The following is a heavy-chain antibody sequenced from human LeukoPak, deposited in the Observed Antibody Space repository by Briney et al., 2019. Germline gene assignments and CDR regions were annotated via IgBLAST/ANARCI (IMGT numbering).Heavy chain of an antibody. J-gene: IGHJ4*02. CDR3: ARDRVVIPE. V-gene: IGHV4-39*07. CDR2: IYYSGST. Sequence: SETLSLTCTVSGGSISSSSYYWGWIRQPPGKGLEWIGSIYYSGSTYYNPSLKSRVTISVDTSKNQFSLKLSSVTAADTAVYYCARDRVVIPEWGQGTLVTVSS. D-gene: IGHD3-3*01. CDR1: GGSISSSSYY.